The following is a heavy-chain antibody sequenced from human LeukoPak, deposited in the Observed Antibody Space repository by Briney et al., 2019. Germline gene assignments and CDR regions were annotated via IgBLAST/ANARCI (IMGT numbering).Heavy chain of an antibody. V-gene: IGHV3-21*01. CDR3: APALSLFDYIYCVH. Sequence: PGGSLRLSCAASGFTFSSYTMNWVRQALGKGLEWVSSISSSRSYIYYADSVKGRFTIFRDNTMNSLFLQMNSLRAEDTAVYYCAPALSLFDYIYCVHWREGALVSVSS. J-gene: IGHJ4*02. D-gene: IGHD5/OR15-5a*01. CDR2: ISSSRSYI. CDR1: GFTFSSYT.